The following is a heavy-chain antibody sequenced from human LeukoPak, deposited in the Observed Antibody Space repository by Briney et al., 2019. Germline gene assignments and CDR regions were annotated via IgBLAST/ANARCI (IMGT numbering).Heavy chain of an antibody. J-gene: IGHJ4*02. CDR3: ARGQPQTIDY. V-gene: IGHV4-39*07. D-gene: IGHD4-11*01. Sequence: SETLSLTCTVSGGSISTSNYYWGWIRQPPGKGLEWIGNIFYSGSTYYSPSLKSRVTISLDTSKNQFSLKLSSVTAADTAVYYCARGQPQTIDYWGQGTLVTVSS. CDR2: IFYSGST. CDR1: GGSISTSNYY.